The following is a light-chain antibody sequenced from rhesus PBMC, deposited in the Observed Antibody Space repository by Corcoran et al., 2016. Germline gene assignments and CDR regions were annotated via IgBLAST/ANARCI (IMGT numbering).Light chain of an antibody. CDR3: LQHNSDPFT. CDR2: AAS. Sequence: DIQMTQSPSSLSASVGDTVTITCRASQGISSYLNWFQQKPGKAPKLLIFAASSLESGVPSRFRGSGSWTDVTLTISSLQPEDFAIYYCLQHNSDPFTFGPGTKLDI. CDR1: QGISSY. V-gene: IGKV1-28*02. J-gene: IGKJ3*01.